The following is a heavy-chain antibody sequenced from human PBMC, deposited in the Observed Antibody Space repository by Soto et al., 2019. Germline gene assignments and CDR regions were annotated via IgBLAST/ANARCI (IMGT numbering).Heavy chain of an antibody. CDR2: IYYSGST. CDR1: GGSISSYY. V-gene: IGHV4-59*01. J-gene: IGHJ3*02. D-gene: IGHD5-12*01. Sequence: ETLSLTCTVSGGSISSYYWSWIRQPPGKGLEWIGYIYYSGSTNYNPSLKSRVTISVDTSKNQFSLKLSSVTAADTAVYYCARDSGYALGDAFDIWGQGTMVTVSS. CDR3: ARDSGYALGDAFDI.